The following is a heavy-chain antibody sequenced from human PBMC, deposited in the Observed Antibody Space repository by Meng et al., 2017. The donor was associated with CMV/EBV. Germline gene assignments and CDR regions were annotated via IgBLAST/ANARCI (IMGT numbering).Heavy chain of an antibody. D-gene: IGHD3-3*01. CDR2: IRYDGSNK. Sequence: GSLRLSCAASGFTFSSYGMHWVRQAPGKGLEWVAFIRYDGSNKYYADSVKGRFTISRDNSKNTLYLQMNSLRAEDTAVYYCAKDSVRGITIFGVVNLGGWFDPWGQGTLVTVSS. CDR3: AKDSVRGITIFGVVNLGGWFDP. J-gene: IGHJ5*02. V-gene: IGHV3-30*02. CDR1: GFTFSSYG.